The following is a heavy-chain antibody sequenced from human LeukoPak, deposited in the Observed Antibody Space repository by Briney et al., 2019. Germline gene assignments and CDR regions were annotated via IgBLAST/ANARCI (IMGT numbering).Heavy chain of an antibody. CDR3: VKESTSSGYYYAPDY. V-gene: IGHV3-23*01. Sequence: QSGGSLRLSCAASGFSFRTYAMTWVRQAPGKGLEWVSSISGSGATTYNADPLKGRFTISRDNSENTLYLQMNSLRAEDTAVYYCVKESTSSGYYYAPDYWGQGTLVTVS. J-gene: IGHJ4*02. CDR2: ISGSGATT. D-gene: IGHD3-22*01. CDR1: GFSFRTYA.